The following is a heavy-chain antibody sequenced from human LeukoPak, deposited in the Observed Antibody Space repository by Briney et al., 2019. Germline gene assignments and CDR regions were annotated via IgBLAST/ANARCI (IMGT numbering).Heavy chain of an antibody. CDR1: GFTFSSYS. Sequence: GGSLRLSCAASGFTFSSYSMNWVRQAPGKGLEWVANIKHDGREKYYVDSVKGRFTISRDNAKHSLYLQMNSLRAEDTAVYYCARDDDYYDSSGYYYDYFDYWGQGTLVTVSS. CDR3: ARDDDYYDSSGYYYDYFDY. V-gene: IGHV3-7*01. J-gene: IGHJ4*02. CDR2: IKHDGREK. D-gene: IGHD3-22*01.